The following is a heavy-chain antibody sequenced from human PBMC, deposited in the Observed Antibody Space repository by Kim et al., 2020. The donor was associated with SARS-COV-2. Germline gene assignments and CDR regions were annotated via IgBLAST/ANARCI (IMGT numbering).Heavy chain of an antibody. CDR2: VVPVFGTP. D-gene: IGHD2-2*01. CDR1: GGTFSTYI. J-gene: IGHJ5*02. V-gene: IGHV1-69*13. CDR3: ARGLSGSSWVWGS. Sequence: SVKVSCKTSGGTFSTYIISWLRQAPGQGLEWMGGVVPVFGTPEYAQEFQGRVTITADESTNTAYMDLSSLRYEDTAVYYCARGLSGSSWVWGSWGQGTL.